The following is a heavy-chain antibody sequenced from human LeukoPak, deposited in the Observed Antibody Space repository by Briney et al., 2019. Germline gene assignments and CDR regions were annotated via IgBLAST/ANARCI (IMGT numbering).Heavy chain of an antibody. V-gene: IGHV3-23*01. CDR2: ISGGGDAT. J-gene: IGHJ5*02. D-gene: IGHD6-19*01. CDR1: DFSFITYA. Sequence: GGSLRLSCAASDFSFITYAMSWVRQAPGKGLEWVSTISGGGDATYYADSVKGRFTISRDNAKNSLYLQMNSLRAEDTAVYYCARGGYSSGWYNWFDPWGQGTLVTVSS. CDR3: ARGGYSSGWYNWFDP.